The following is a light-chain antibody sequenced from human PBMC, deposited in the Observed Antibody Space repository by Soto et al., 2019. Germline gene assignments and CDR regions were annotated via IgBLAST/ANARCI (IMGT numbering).Light chain of an antibody. CDR3: QHYNTYSKA. V-gene: IGKV1-5*01. J-gene: IGKJ3*01. CDR2: DGS. CDR1: QSVSYW. Sequence: DIHLTQSPSTLSTSVGARVTITCRASQSVSYWLAWYQQKPGKAPNLLIYDGSTLASGVPPRFSGGGFGTEFTLNISNLQPDDSAMYYCQHYNTYSKAFGPGTRVEIK.